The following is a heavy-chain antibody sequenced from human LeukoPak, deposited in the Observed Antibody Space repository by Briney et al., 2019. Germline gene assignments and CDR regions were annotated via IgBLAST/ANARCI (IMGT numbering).Heavy chain of an antibody. D-gene: IGHD5-12*01. CDR3: AREGYSGYDIDY. J-gene: IGHJ4*02. Sequence: GGSLRLSCAASGFTFGDYSMTWIRQAPGKGLEWVSYISGSGSTIYYADSVKGRFTISRDNAKNSLYLQMNSLRAEDTAVYYCAREGYSGYDIDYWGQGTLVTVSS. CDR1: GFTFGDYS. CDR2: ISGSGSTI. V-gene: IGHV3-11*04.